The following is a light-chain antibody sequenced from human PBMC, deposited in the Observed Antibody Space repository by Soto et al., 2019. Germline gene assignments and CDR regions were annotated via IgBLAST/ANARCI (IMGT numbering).Light chain of an antibody. CDR3: QQRHMWPIT. V-gene: IGKV3-11*01. Sequence: EGVLTQSPGTLSLSPGERATLSCRASQSFRGLLAWYQQKPGQAPRLLIYDAYNRATGIPPRFSGSGSGTDFTLTISSLEPEDSAVYYCQQRHMWPITFGQGTLLEV. J-gene: IGKJ5*01. CDR1: QSFRGL. CDR2: DAY.